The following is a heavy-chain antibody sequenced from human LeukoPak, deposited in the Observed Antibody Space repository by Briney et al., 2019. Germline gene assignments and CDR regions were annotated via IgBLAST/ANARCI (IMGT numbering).Heavy chain of an antibody. J-gene: IGHJ3*02. CDR2: INPSGGST. D-gene: IGHD3-22*01. V-gene: IGHV1-46*01. Sequence: ASVKVSCKASGYSFTNYDINWVRQAPGQGLEWMGIINPSGGSTSYAQKFQGRVTMTRDMSTSTVYMELSNLRSEDTAVYYCARGRHYYDSSDYYYEGDGFDIWGQGTMVTVSS. CDR1: GYSFTNYD. CDR3: ARGRHYYDSSDYYYEGDGFDI.